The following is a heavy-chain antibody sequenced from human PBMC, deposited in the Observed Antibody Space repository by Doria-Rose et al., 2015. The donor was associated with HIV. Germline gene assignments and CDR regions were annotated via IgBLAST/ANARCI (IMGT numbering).Heavy chain of an antibody. Sequence: QGQLQGSGPGLVKPSATLSLTCTVSGDSINSYYWSWIRQPPGKGLEWIGYIHDIGGTNYKPSLKSRVTISADTSKNQFSLKLSSLTAADTAVYYCARQTFYYMDVWGKGTTVTVSS. CDR1: GDSINSYY. V-gene: IGHV4-59*08. CDR2: IHDIGGT. CDR3: ARQTFYYMDV. J-gene: IGHJ6*03. D-gene: IGHD3-16*01.